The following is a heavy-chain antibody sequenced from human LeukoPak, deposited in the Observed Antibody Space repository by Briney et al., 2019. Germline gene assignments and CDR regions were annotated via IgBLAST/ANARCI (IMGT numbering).Heavy chain of an antibody. CDR3: ARETDCSSTSCYAGSDY. CDR2: INSDGSST. CDR1: GFTFSSYW. D-gene: IGHD2-2*01. V-gene: IGHV3-74*01. J-gene: IGHJ4*02. Sequence: GGSLRLFCAASGFTFSSYWMHWVRQAPGKGLVWVSRINSDGSSTSYADSVKGRFTISRDNAKNTLYLQMNSLRAEDTAVYYCARETDCSSTSCYAGSDYWGQGTLVTVSS.